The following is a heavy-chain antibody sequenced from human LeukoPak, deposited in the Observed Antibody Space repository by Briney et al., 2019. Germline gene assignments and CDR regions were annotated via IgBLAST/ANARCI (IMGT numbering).Heavy chain of an antibody. V-gene: IGHV1-18*01. CDR1: GYTFTSYS. Sequence: ASVKVSCKASGYTFTSYSISWVRQAPGQGLEWMGWISAYDGKRNYAQQFQGRVTMTTDTSTTTAYMELSSLRPDDTAVYYCARDCGICGGSRWFDPWGQGTLVTVSS. CDR2: ISAYDGKR. CDR3: ARDCGICGGSRWFDP. J-gene: IGHJ5*02. D-gene: IGHD2-21*01.